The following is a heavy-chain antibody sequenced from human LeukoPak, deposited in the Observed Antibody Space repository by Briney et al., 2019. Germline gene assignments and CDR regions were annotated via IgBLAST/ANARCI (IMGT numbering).Heavy chain of an antibody. V-gene: IGHV7-4-1*02. D-gene: IGHD3-9*01. CDR1: EYTFTAYI. Sequence: ASVKVSCKASEYTFTAYILNWVRQAPGQGLEWMGRINTNTGNPTYAQGFTGRFVFSLDSSVSTAYLQISSLKAEDTAVYYCARVSRQYYDILTGYSYYFDYWGQGTLVTVSS. CDR3: ARVSRQYYDILTGYSYYFDY. CDR2: INTNTGNP. J-gene: IGHJ4*02.